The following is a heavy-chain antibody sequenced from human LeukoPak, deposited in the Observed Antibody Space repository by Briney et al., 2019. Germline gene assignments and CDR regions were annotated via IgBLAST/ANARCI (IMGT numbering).Heavy chain of an antibody. J-gene: IGHJ4*02. CDR3: ARVDYGSFDY. Sequence: PSETLSLTCAVYGGSFSGYYWSWIRQPPGKGLEWIGYIYYTGSTKYNPSLKSRVTISVDTSKNQFSLNLSSVTAADTALYYCARVDYGSFDYWGQGTLVTVSS. V-gene: IGHV4-59*01. CDR1: GGSFSGYY. CDR2: IYYTGST. D-gene: IGHD4-17*01.